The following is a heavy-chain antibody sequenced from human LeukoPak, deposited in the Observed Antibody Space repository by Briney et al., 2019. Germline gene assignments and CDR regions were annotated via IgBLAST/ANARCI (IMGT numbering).Heavy chain of an antibody. V-gene: IGHV3-7*03. CDR2: IKQDGSEK. CDR3: ARGDSGSSYRLFYFDF. D-gene: IGHD1-26*01. CDR1: GFTFSRYL. J-gene: IGHJ4*02. Sequence: GGSLRLSCAASGFTFSRYLMSWVRQAPGKGLEWVANIKQDGSEKDFVDSVKGRFTISRDNAKNSLYLQMNSLRAEDTAVYYCARGDSGSSYRLFYFDFWGQGTLVTVSS.